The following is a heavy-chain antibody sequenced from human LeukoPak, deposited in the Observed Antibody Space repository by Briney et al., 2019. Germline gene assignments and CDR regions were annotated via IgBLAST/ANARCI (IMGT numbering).Heavy chain of an antibody. CDR3: ARGRSMITFGGVIALGY. J-gene: IGHJ4*02. Sequence: PSETLSLTCTVSGGSISSSNYYWGWIRQPPGKGLEWIGSIYYSENTYYNPSLKSRVTISVDTSKNQFSLKLSSVTAADTAVYYCARGRSMITFGGVIALGYWGQGTLVTVSS. V-gene: IGHV4-39*07. D-gene: IGHD3-16*02. CDR2: IYYSENT. CDR1: GGSISSSNYY.